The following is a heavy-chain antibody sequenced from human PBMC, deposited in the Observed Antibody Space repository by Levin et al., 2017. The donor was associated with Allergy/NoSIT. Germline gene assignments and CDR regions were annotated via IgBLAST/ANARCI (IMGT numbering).Heavy chain of an antibody. CDR1: GFTFSSYA. V-gene: IGHV3-23*01. Sequence: PRGSLRLSCAASGFTFSSYAMSWVRQAPGKGLEWVSAISGSGGSTYYADSVKGRFTISRDNSKNTLYLQMNSLRAEDTAVYYCAKDRYSSSWDNPFDYWGQGTLVTVSS. J-gene: IGHJ4*02. CDR3: AKDRYSSSWDNPFDY. D-gene: IGHD6-13*01. CDR2: ISGSGGST.